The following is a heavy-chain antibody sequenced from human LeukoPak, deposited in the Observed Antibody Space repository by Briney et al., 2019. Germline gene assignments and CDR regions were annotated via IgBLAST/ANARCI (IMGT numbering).Heavy chain of an antibody. CDR3: ARVAQVGATGPYFDY. D-gene: IGHD1-26*01. J-gene: IGHJ4*02. CDR2: INPSGGST. CDR1: GYTFTSYY. V-gene: IGHV1-46*01. Sequence: ASVKVSCKASGYTFTSYYMHWVRQAPGQGLEWMGIINPSGGSTSYAQKFQGRVTMTRDTSTSTVYMELSSLRSEDTAVYYCARVAQVGATGPYFDYWGQGTLVTVSS.